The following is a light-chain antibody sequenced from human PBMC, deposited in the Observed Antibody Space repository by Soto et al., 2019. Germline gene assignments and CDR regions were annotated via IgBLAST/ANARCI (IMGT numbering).Light chain of an antibody. CDR3: QHYGSSVFT. V-gene: IGKV3-20*01. Sequence: ETVLTQSPGTLYLSPGGTAALSCRARQSISAAYLVWYQQKPGQAPRLLIYGGSSRATGIPDRFSGSGSGTDLTLTISRLASEYVAVYYCQHYGSSVFTFGTGTKVDIK. J-gene: IGKJ3*01. CDR2: GGS. CDR1: QSISAAY.